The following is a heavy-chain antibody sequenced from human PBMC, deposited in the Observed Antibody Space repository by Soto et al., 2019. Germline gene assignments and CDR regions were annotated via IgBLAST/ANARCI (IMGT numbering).Heavy chain of an antibody. J-gene: IGHJ5*02. D-gene: IGHD2-15*01. Sequence: PGGCLGLSCAASGFTFSSYWMHWVRHAPGKGLVWVSRINSDGSSTSYADSVKGRFTISRDNAKNTLYLQMMSLTAEDTAIYYCVRGGGGGLFDPWGQGTMVTVSS. V-gene: IGHV3-74*01. CDR2: INSDGSST. CDR3: VRGGGGGLFDP. CDR1: GFTFSSYW.